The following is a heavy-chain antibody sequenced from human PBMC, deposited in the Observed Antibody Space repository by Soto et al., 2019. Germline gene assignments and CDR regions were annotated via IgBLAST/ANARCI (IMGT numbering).Heavy chain of an antibody. CDR1: GFTFSTYG. Sequence: GGSLRLSCAASGFTFSTYGMSWVRQAPGKGLEWVSAMSASGDHTYYADSVRGRFTISRDNSKNKLYLQMDSLRVEDTALYYCASSGRYFAVDSGGQGTLVTVSS. D-gene: IGHD1-26*01. CDR3: ASSGRYFAVDS. CDR2: MSASGDHT. J-gene: IGHJ4*02. V-gene: IGHV3-23*01.